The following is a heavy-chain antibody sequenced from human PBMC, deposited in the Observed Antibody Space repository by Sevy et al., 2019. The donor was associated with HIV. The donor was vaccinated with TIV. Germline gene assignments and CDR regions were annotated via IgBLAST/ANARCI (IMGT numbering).Heavy chain of an antibody. J-gene: IGHJ5*02. D-gene: IGHD3-3*01. V-gene: IGHV1-2*02. Sequence: ASVKVSCKASGYTFTGYYMHWVRQAPGQGLEWMGWINPNSGGTNYAQKFQGRGTMTRDTSISTAYMELSRLRSDDTAVYYCARGPRITIFGVDNWFDPWGQGTLVTVSS. CDR2: INPNSGGT. CDR1: GYTFTGYY. CDR3: ARGPRITIFGVDNWFDP.